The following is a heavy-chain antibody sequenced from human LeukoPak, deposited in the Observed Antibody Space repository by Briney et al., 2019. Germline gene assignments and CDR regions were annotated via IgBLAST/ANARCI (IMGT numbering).Heavy chain of an antibody. CDR1: GFTFSSYA. CDR3: AKDKRRYDSSGYHCFDY. D-gene: IGHD3-22*01. J-gene: IGHJ4*02. V-gene: IGHV3-23*01. CDR2: ISGSGGST. Sequence: GGSLRLSCAASGFTFSSYAMSWVRQAPGKGLEWVSAISGSGGSTYYADSVKGRFTISRDNSKNTLYLQMNSLRAEDTAVYYCAKDKRRYDSSGYHCFDYWGQGTLVTVSS.